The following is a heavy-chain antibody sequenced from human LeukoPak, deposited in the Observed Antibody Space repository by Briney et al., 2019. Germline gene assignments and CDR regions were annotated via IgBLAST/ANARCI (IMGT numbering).Heavy chain of an antibody. CDR1: GFTFDDYA. Sequence: PGGSMRLSSAASGFTFDDYAMHWVRQAPGKGLEWVSGISWNSGSIGYADSVKGRFTISRDNAKNSLYLQMNSLRAEDTALYYCAKDRPGSSGWYGSFDYWGQGTLVTVSS. V-gene: IGHV3-9*01. J-gene: IGHJ4*02. D-gene: IGHD6-19*01. CDR3: AKDRPGSSGWYGSFDY. CDR2: ISWNSGSI.